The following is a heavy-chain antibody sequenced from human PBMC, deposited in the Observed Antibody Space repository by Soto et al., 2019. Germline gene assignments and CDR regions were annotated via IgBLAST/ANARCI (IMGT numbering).Heavy chain of an antibody. J-gene: IGHJ6*02. CDR2: ISYDGSNK. D-gene: IGHD3-10*01. V-gene: IGHV3-30*03. Sequence: GGSLRLSCAASGFTFSSYGMHWVRQAPGKGLEWVAVISYDGSNKYYADSVKGRFTISRDNSKNTLYLQMNSLRAEDTAVYYCARDNWFGDLDVWGQGTTVTVSS. CDR3: ARDNWFGDLDV. CDR1: GFTFSSYG.